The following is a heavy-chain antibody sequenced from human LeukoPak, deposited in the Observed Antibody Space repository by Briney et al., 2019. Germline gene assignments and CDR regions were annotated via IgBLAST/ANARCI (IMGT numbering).Heavy chain of an antibody. J-gene: IGHJ6*03. CDR1: GFTVSSNY. D-gene: IGHD2-8*01. CDR2: IYSGGST. V-gene: IGHV3-53*05. Sequence: SGGSLRLSCAASGFTVSSNYMSWVRQAPGKGLEWVSVIYSGGSTYYADSVKGRFTISRDNSKNTLYLQMNSLRAEDTAVYYCAKDRCSNGIGCLYYYMDVWGKGTTVTISS. CDR3: AKDRCSNGIGCLYYYMDV.